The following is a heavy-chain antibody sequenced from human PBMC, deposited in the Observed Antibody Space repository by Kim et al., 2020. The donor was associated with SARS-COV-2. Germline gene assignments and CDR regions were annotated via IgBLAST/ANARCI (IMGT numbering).Heavy chain of an antibody. CDR1: GYSFTSYW. Sequence: GESLKISCKGSGYSFTSYWISWVRQMPGKGLEWMGRIDPSDSYTNYSPSFQGHVTISADKSISTAYLQWSSLKASDTAMYYCARRSVTMVRGVITPYYYYGMDVWGQGTTVTVSS. D-gene: IGHD3-10*01. CDR2: IDPSDSYT. V-gene: IGHV5-10-1*01. J-gene: IGHJ6*02. CDR3: ARRSVTMVRGVITPYYYYGMDV.